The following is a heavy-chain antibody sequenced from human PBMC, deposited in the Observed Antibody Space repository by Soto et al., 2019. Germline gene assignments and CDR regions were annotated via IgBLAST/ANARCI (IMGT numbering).Heavy chain of an antibody. V-gene: IGHV3-23*01. CDR2: ISGSGGST. CDR1: GFTFSSYA. J-gene: IGHJ1*01. CDR3: AESREWLGTYFQH. D-gene: IGHD6-19*01. Sequence: EVQLLESGGGLVQPGGSLRLSCAASGFTFSSYAMSWVRQAPGKGLEWVSAISGSGGSTYYADSVKGRFTISRDNSKNTLYLQMNSLRAEDTAVYYCAESREWLGTYFQHWGQGTLVTVSS.